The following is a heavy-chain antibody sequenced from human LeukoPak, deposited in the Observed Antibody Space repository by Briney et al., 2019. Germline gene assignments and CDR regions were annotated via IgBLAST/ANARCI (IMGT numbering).Heavy chain of an antibody. V-gene: IGHV4-39*07. CDR2: IYYSGST. Sequence: SETLSLTCTVSGGSISSSSYYWGWIRQPPGKGLEWIGSIYYSGSTYYNPSLKSRVTISVDTSKNQFSLKLSSVTAADTAVYYCAGFGERNWFDPWGQGTLVTVSS. D-gene: IGHD3-10*01. CDR3: AGFGERNWFDP. J-gene: IGHJ5*02. CDR1: GGSISSSSYY.